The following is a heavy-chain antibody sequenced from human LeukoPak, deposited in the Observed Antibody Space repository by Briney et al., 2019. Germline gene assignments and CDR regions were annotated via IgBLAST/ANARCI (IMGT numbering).Heavy chain of an antibody. D-gene: IGHD3-10*01. Sequence: SETLSLTCAVYGGSFSGYYWSWIRQPPGKGLEWIGEINHSGSTNYNPSLKSRVTISVDTSKNQFSLKLSSVTAADTAVYYCATPNLYYYGSGSITPDTSPVGYGMDVWGQGTTVTVSS. V-gene: IGHV4-34*01. CDR2: INHSGST. J-gene: IGHJ6*02. CDR1: GGSFSGYY. CDR3: ATPNLYYYGSGSITPDTSPVGYGMDV.